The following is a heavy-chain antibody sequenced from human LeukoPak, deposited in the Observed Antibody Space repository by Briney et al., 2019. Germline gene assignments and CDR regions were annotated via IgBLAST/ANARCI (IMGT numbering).Heavy chain of an antibody. CDR3: ARDSVLRYFDWLFPYYMDA. J-gene: IGHJ6*03. CDR2: ISSSGSTI. D-gene: IGHD3-9*01. V-gene: IGHV3-48*03. Sequence: PGGSLRLSCTGSGFTFSSYEMNWVRQAPGKGLEWVSYISSSGSTIYYADSVKGRFTISRDNAKNSLYLQMNSLRAEDTAVYYCARDSVLRYFDWLFPYYMDAWGKGTTVTISS. CDR1: GFTFSSYE.